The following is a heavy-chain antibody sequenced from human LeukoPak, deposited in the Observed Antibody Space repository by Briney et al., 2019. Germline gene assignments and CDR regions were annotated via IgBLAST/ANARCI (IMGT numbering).Heavy chain of an antibody. D-gene: IGHD6-13*01. Sequence: SETLSLTCTVSGGSISSSSYYWSWIRQPAGKGLEWIGRIYTSGSTNYNPSLKSRVTISVDTSKNQFSLKLSSVTAADTAVYYCARGGAAAGSFYFDYWGQGTLVTVSS. CDR2: IYTSGST. V-gene: IGHV4-61*02. CDR1: GGSISSSSYY. CDR3: ARGGAAAGSFYFDY. J-gene: IGHJ4*02.